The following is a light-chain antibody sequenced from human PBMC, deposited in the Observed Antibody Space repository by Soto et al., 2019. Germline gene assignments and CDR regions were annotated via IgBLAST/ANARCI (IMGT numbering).Light chain of an antibody. Sequence: DIPMTQSPPSLSASVGDRVTITCRASQGISNYLAWYQQKPGKVPKLLIYAASTLQSGLPSRFSGSGSGTDFTLTITSLQPEDVATYYCQKYKSAPFTFGPGTKVDIK. CDR3: QKYKSAPFT. V-gene: IGKV1-27*01. J-gene: IGKJ3*01. CDR1: QGISNY. CDR2: AAS.